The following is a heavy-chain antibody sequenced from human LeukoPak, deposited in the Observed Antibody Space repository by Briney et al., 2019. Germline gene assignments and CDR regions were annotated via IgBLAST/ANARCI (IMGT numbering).Heavy chain of an antibody. Sequence: SETLSLTCTVSGGSISSSSYDWGWIRQPPGKGLEWVGSIYYSGSTYYNPSLKSRVTISVDTSKNQFSLQLSSVTAADTAVYYCARFRKAAAALFDYWGQGTLVTVSS. CDR2: IYYSGST. V-gene: IGHV4-39*07. D-gene: IGHD6-13*01. J-gene: IGHJ4*02. CDR3: ARFRKAAAALFDY. CDR1: GGSISSSSYD.